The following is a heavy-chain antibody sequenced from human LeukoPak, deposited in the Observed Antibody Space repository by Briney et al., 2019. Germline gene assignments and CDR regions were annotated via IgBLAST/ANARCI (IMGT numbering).Heavy chain of an antibody. D-gene: IGHD3-3*01. CDR1: GFTFSSYG. Sequence: PGGSLRLSCAASGFTFSSYGMHWVRQAPGKGLEWVAFIRYDGSNKYYADSVKGRFTISRDNSKNTLYLQMNSLRAEDTAMYYCAKDEVLRFLEWLSPGAFDIWGQGTMVTVSS. CDR2: IRYDGSNK. J-gene: IGHJ3*02. V-gene: IGHV3-30*02. CDR3: AKDEVLRFLEWLSPGAFDI.